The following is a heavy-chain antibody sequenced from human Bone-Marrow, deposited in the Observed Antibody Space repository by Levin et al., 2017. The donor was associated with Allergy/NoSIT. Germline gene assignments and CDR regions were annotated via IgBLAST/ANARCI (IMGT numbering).Heavy chain of an antibody. V-gene: IGHV4-61*01. CDR2: MSYSGYT. D-gene: IGHD6-13*01. CDR3: ARGGRAAAETNSFDY. Sequence: AGGSLRLSCTVSGDSVSSATYFWSWIRQPPGRGLEWIGVMSYSGYTNYNPSLKSRVSISIDTSKNQFSLKLSSVTAADTAVYYCARGGRAAAETNSFDYWGQGTLVTVFS. CDR1: GDSVSSATYF. J-gene: IGHJ4*02.